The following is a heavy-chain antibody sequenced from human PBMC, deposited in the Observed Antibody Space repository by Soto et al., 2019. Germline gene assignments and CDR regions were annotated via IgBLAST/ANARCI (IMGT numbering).Heavy chain of an antibody. CDR1: GGSISSISYY. CDR2: IYYSGST. J-gene: IGHJ6*03. Sequence: PSETLSLTCTVSGGSISSISYYWGWIRQPPGKGLEWIGSIYYSGSTYYNPSLKSRVTVSVDTSKNQFSLKLSSVTAADTAVYYCARPASEGYDTSYFYMVAWGKAPTITVSS. CDR3: ARPASEGYDTSYFYMVA. D-gene: IGHD5-12*01. V-gene: IGHV4-39*01.